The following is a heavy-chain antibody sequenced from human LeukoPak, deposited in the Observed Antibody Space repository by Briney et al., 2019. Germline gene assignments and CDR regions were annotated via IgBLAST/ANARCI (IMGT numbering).Heavy chain of an antibody. CDR3: ARATFYYYDSSGYQYYFDY. CDR1: GFTFSGYS. D-gene: IGHD3-22*01. CDR2: ISSSSSYI. J-gene: IGHJ4*02. V-gene: IGHV3-21*01. Sequence: GGSLRLSCAASGFTFSGYSMNWVRQAPGKGLEWVSSISSSSSYIYYADSVKGRFTISRDNAKNSLYLQMNSLRAEDTAVYYCARATFYYYDSSGYQYYFDYWGQGTLVTVSS.